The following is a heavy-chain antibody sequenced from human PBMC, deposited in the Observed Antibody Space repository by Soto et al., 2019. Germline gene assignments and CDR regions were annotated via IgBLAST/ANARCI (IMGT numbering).Heavy chain of an antibody. J-gene: IGHJ6*02. CDR1: GYDFTNNW. Sequence: PGEPLKISCKASGYDFTNNWIGWARQMPGKGLEWMGIIFPRDSDTRYSPSFQGQVTISADKSITTAYLQWSSLEASDTAMYYCARHPHNTSPVGFYYYGMDLWGQGTTVTVSS. V-gene: IGHV5-51*01. CDR3: ARHPHNTSPVGFYYYGMDL. CDR2: IFPRDSDT. D-gene: IGHD1-26*01.